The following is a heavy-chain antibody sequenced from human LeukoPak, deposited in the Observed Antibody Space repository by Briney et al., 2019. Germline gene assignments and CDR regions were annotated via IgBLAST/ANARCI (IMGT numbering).Heavy chain of an antibody. J-gene: IGHJ4*02. D-gene: IGHD6-13*01. Sequence: GGSLRLSCAASGFTFSSYEMNWVRQAPGKGLEWVSYISTSGSTIYYADSVKGRFTISRDNAKNSLYLQMNSLRAEDTAVYYCAREQGRSSSLDYWGQGTLVTVSS. V-gene: IGHV3-48*03. CDR3: AREQGRSSSLDY. CDR1: GFTFSSYE. CDR2: ISTSGSTI.